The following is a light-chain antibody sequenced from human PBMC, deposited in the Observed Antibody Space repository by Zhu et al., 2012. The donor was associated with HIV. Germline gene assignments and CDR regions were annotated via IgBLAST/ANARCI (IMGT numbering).Light chain of an antibody. CDR3: QQSYSIPPT. V-gene: IGKV1-39*01. J-gene: IGKJ1*01. CDR2: GAS. CDR1: RSIDRY. Sequence: DIQMTQSPSSLSASIGDTVIINCRASRSIDRYLNWYQQKVGKAPKLLIHGASSVQSGVPSRFSGSGSGTDFTLTISSLQPEDFASYYCQQSYSIPPTFGQGTKVEIK.